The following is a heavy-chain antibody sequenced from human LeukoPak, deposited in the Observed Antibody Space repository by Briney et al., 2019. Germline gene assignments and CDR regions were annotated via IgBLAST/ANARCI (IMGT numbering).Heavy chain of an antibody. D-gene: IGHD4-17*01. CDR1: GGSISSYY. Sequence: SETLSLTCTVSGGSISSYYWSWIRQPPGKGLEWIGYIYYSGSTNYNPSLKSRVTISIDTSKNQFSLKLSSVTAADTAVYYCARQKDYALNWFDPWGQGALVTVSS. J-gene: IGHJ5*02. CDR2: IYYSGST. CDR3: ARQKDYALNWFDP. V-gene: IGHV4-59*08.